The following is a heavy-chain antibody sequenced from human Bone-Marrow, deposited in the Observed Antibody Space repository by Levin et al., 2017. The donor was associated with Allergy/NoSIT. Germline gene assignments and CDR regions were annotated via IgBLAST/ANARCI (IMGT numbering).Heavy chain of an antibody. CDR3: ARAYCSSTSCFTHYGMDV. CDR2: IWYDGSNK. J-gene: IGHJ6*02. Sequence: GGSLRLSCAASGFTFSSYGMHWVRQAPGKGLEWVAVIWYDGSNKYYADSVKGRFTISRDNSKNTLYLQMNSLRAEDTAVYYCARAYCSSTSCFTHYGMDVWGQGTTVTVSS. D-gene: IGHD2-2*02. V-gene: IGHV3-33*01. CDR1: GFTFSSYG.